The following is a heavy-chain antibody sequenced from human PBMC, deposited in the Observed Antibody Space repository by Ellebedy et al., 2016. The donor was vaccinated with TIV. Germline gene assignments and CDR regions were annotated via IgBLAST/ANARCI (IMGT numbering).Heavy chain of an antibody. V-gene: IGHV2-70*01. Sequence: SGPTLVKPTQTLTLTCTFSGFSLSTSGMCVSWIRQPPGKALEWLALIDWDDDKYYSTSLKTRLTISKDTSKNQVVLTMTNMDPVDTATYYCARTRRFWNYDPFYYYYYMDVWGKGTTVTVSS. D-gene: IGHD1-7*01. CDR1: GFSLSTSGMC. J-gene: IGHJ6*03. CDR2: IDWDDDK. CDR3: ARTRRFWNYDPFYYYYYMDV.